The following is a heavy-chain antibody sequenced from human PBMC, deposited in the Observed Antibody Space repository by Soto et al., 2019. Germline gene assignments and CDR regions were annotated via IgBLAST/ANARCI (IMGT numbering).Heavy chain of an antibody. CDR3: ASIRQWLVQGAFDI. Sequence: ASVKVSCKASGYTFTGYYMHWVRQAPGQGLEWMGGINPNSGGTNYAQKFQGRVTVTRDTSISTAYMELSRLRSDDTAVYYCASIRQWLVQGAFDIWGQGTMVTVSS. CDR2: INPNSGGT. V-gene: IGHV1-2*02. CDR1: GYTFTGYY. J-gene: IGHJ3*02. D-gene: IGHD6-19*01.